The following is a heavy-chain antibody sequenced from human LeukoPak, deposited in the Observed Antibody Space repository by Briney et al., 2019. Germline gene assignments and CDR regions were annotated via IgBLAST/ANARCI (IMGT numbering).Heavy chain of an antibody. CDR2: INHSGST. D-gene: IGHD6-6*01. CDR1: GGSFSGYY. Sequence: SETLSLTCAVYGGSFSGYYWSWIRQPPGKGLEWNGEINHSGSTNYNPSLKSRVTISVDTSKNQFSLKLSSVTAADTAVYYCARARGIAARLWDYWGQGTLVTVSS. J-gene: IGHJ4*02. CDR3: ARARGIAARLWDY. V-gene: IGHV4-34*01.